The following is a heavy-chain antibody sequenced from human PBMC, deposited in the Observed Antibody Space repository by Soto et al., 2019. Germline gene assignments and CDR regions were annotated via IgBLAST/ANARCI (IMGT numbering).Heavy chain of an antibody. CDR3: GRVVEGATRHTDFDS. J-gene: IGHJ5*01. V-gene: IGHV4-34*01. D-gene: IGHD2-21*01. CDR2: INHSGGA. Sequence: PSETLSLTCSVYGGSFGVYYWSWIRQPPGKGLEWIGEINHSGGAHYNPSFKSRVTISVDTATNQVSLRMSSVTAADTAVYFCGRVVEGATRHTDFDSWGQGTLVTVS. CDR1: GGSFGVYY.